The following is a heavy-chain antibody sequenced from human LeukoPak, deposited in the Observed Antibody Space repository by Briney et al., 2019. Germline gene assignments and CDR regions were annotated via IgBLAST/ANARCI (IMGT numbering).Heavy chain of an antibody. CDR1: GFTFSSYW. V-gene: IGHV3-74*01. CDR3: ARFDHPYDYWLSSYYYYMDV. CDR2: INSDGSST. D-gene: IGHD3-9*01. Sequence: PGGSLRLSCAASGFTFSSYWMHWVRQAPGKGLVWVSRINSDGSSTSYADSVKVRFTISRDNAKNTLYLQMNSLRAEDTAVYYCARFDHPYDYWLSSYYYYMDVWGKGTTVTVSS. J-gene: IGHJ6*03.